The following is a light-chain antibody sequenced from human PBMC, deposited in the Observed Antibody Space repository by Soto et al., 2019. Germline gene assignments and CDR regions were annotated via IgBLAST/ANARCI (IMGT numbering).Light chain of an antibody. CDR3: QQYGSAPPT. V-gene: IGKV3-20*01. CDR1: QSVSSSD. J-gene: IGKJ3*01. Sequence: EIVLTQSPGTLALSPGERATLSCRASQSVSSSDLACYQQKPGQAPRLLIYGASSRATGIPDRFSGSGSGTDFTLSISRLEPEDFALYYCQQYGSAPPTCGPGTKVDIK. CDR2: GAS.